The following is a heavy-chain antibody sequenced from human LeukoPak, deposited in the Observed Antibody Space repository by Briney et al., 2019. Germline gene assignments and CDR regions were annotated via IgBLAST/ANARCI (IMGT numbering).Heavy chain of an antibody. CDR2: IYYSGNT. J-gene: IGHJ4*02. V-gene: IGHV4-39*01. CDR3: AMHTVIASSWGFDY. Sequence: SETLSLTCSVSGGSISSSSYYWGWIRQPPGKGLEWIGSIYYSGNTYNNPSLKSRVTISVDTSKNQLFLKLTSVTAADTAVYYCAMHTVIASSWGFDYWGQGTLVTVSS. D-gene: IGHD6-13*01. CDR1: GGSISSSSYY.